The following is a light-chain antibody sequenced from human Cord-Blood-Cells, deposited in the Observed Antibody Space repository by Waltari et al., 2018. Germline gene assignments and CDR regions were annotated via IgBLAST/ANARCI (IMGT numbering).Light chain of an antibody. CDR1: QSVLYSSNNKNY. J-gene: IGKJ3*01. CDR2: WAS. V-gene: IGKV4-1*01. Sequence: DIVMTQSPDSLAVSLGERATINSKSSQSVLYSSNNKNYLAWYQQKPGQPPKLLIYWASTLESGVPDRFSGSGSGTDFTLTISSLQAEDVAVYYCQQYYSTPFTFGPGTKVDIK. CDR3: QQYYSTPFT.